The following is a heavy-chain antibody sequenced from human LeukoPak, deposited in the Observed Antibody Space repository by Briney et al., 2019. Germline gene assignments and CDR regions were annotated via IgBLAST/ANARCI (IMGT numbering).Heavy chain of an antibody. CDR1: GNSISSGDNY. CDR2: IYTSGST. CDR3: ARVVVNYYDSSGYGATDY. D-gene: IGHD3-22*01. V-gene: IGHV4-61*02. J-gene: IGHJ4*02. Sequence: SETLSLTCTVSGNSISSGDNYWSWIRQPAGKGLEWIGRIYTSGSTNYNPSLKSRVTISGDTSKNQFSLRLSSVTAADTAVYYCARVVVNYYDSSGYGATDYWGQGTLVTVSS.